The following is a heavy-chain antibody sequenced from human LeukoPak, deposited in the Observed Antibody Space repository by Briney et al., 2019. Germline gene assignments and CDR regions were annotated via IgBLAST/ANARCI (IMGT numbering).Heavy chain of an antibody. CDR3: ARGVAWSGYYRLDC. D-gene: IGHD3-3*01. J-gene: IGHJ4*02. V-gene: IGHV4-34*01. CDR2: INHSGST. Sequence: SETLSLTCAVYGGSFSGYYWSWIRQPPGKGLEWIGEINHSGSTNYNPSLKSRVTISVDTSKNQFSLKLSSVTAADTAVYYCARGVAWSGYYRLDCWGQGTLVTVSS. CDR1: GGSFSGYY.